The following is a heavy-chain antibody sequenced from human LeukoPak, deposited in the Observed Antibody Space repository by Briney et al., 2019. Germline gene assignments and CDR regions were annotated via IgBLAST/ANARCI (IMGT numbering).Heavy chain of an antibody. CDR2: ISSSGSTI. V-gene: IGHV3-11*01. CDR3: ARYQVYYDILTGYYNDQYYFDY. J-gene: IGHJ4*02. Sequence: NPGGSLRLSCAASGFTFSDYYMSWIRQAPGKGREWVSYISSSGSTIYYADSVKGRFTISRDNAKNLLYLQMNSLRAEDTAVYYCARYQVYYDILTGYYNDQYYFDYWGQGTLVTVSS. D-gene: IGHD3-9*01. CDR1: GFTFSDYY.